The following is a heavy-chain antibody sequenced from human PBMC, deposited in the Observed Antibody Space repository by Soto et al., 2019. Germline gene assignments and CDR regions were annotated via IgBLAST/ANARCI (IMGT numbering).Heavy chain of an antibody. CDR3: ARVHDYLLFDY. V-gene: IGHV4-59*01. J-gene: IGHJ4*02. CDR2: IYYSGST. D-gene: IGHD4-17*01. Sequence: SETLSLTCTVSGGSISSYYWSWIRQPPGKGLEWIGYIYYSGSTNYNPSLKSRVTISIDTSKNQFSLKLSSVTAADTAVYYCARVHDYLLFDYWGQGTLVTVSS. CDR1: GGSISSYY.